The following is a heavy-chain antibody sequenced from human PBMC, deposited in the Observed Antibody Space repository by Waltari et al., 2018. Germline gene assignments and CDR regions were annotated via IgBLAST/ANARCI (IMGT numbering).Heavy chain of an antibody. J-gene: IGHJ6*03. Sequence: QVQLQESGPGLVTPSETLSLTSTVSGGSTSTYYWRWVRQSPGKGLEWSGYIHYSGSSVYNPSLRSRVAISLDTPNNQFSLRLRSVTAADAAIYYCARADTSTSYFYYYMDVWGKGTTVTVSS. CDR2: IHYSGSS. V-gene: IGHV4-59*01. D-gene: IGHD1-26*01. CDR1: GGSTSTYY. CDR3: ARADTSTSYFYYYMDV.